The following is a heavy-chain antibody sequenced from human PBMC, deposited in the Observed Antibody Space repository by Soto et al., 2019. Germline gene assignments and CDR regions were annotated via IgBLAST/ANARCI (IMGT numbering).Heavy chain of an antibody. CDR1: GYSFATSG. D-gene: IGHD3-22*01. Sequence: QVKLVQSGTEVKKPGASIKVSCKASGYSFATSGMSWVRQAPGQGLEWMGWISAYNGNTNYDQNLQDRVTMTTDTSTSTAYLELRNLRSDDTAVYYCARAGQYYDASDYANWGQGTLVSVSS. CDR3: ARAGQYYDASDYAN. V-gene: IGHV1-18*01. CDR2: ISAYNGNT. J-gene: IGHJ4*02.